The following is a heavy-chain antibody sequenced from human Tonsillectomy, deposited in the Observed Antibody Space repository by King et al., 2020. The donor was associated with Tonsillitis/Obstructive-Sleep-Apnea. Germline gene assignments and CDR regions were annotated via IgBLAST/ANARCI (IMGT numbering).Heavy chain of an antibody. J-gene: IGHJ4*02. CDR2: ISAYNGNT. Sequence: QLVQSGAEVKKPGASVKVSCKASGYRFTSYGISWVRQAPGQGLEWMGWISAYNGNTNYAQRLQARVTMTTDTSTSTAYMDLRSLRSDDTAVYYCAKDSIRYYDDRRSNYTFDYWGPGTLVTVPS. D-gene: IGHD3-22*01. CDR1: GYRFTSYG. V-gene: IGHV1-18*01. CDR3: AKDSIRYYDDRRSNYTFDY.